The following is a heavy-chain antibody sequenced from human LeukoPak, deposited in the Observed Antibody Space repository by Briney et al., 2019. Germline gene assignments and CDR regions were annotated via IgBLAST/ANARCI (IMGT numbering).Heavy chain of an antibody. Sequence: PSETLSPTCAVSGYSISSGYYWGWIRQPPGKGLEWIGSMYHSRSTYYHPSLKSRVTISVDTSKNQFSLKLSSVTAADTAVYYCARLPTDEVYDFWSGRVFDPWGQGTLVTVSS. D-gene: IGHD3-3*01. CDR1: GYSISSGYY. CDR2: MYHSRST. V-gene: IGHV4-38-2*01. CDR3: ARLPTDEVYDFWSGRVFDP. J-gene: IGHJ5*02.